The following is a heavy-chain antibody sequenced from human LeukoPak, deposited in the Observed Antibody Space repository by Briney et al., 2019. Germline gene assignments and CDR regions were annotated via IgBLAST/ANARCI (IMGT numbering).Heavy chain of an antibody. J-gene: IGHJ4*02. Sequence: GSLRFSCAAYGFTFSSYSMNWVRQAPGKGQEWVSSISSSSSYIYYADSVKGRFTISRDNAKNSLYLQMNSLRAEDTAVYYCARVPGTAAKEYYFDYWGQGTLVTVSS. CDR1: GFTFSSYS. D-gene: IGHD1-7*01. CDR3: ARVPGTAAKEYYFDY. CDR2: ISSSSSYI. V-gene: IGHV3-21*01.